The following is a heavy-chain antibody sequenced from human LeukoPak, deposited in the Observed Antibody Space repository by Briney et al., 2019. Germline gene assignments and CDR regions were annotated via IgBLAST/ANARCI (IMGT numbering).Heavy chain of an antibody. Sequence: ASVKVSCKTSGYTFTHYYIHWVRQAPGQGLEWMGIINPSDGSTNYAQTFQGRLSMTRDTSTSTVYMELSSLRSEDTAVYYCARGAYSYAQDFWGQGTLVTVSS. CDR2: INPSDGST. D-gene: IGHD5-18*01. CDR3: ARGAYSYAQDF. CDR1: GYTFTHYY. V-gene: IGHV1-46*01. J-gene: IGHJ4*02.